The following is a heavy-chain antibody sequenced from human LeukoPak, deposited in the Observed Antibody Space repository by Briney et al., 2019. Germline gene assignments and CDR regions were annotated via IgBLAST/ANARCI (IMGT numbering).Heavy chain of an antibody. CDR1: GFTFSSYS. CDR2: ISSSSSCI. J-gene: IGHJ3*02. V-gene: IGHV3-21*01. D-gene: IGHD2-15*01. Sequence: GGSLRLSCAASGFTFSSYSMNWVRQAPGKGLEWVSSISSSSSCIYYADSVKGRFTISRDNAKNSLYLQMNSLRAEDTAVYYCARDLRGYCSGGSCLPGAFDIWGQGTMVTVSS. CDR3: ARDLRGYCSGGSCLPGAFDI.